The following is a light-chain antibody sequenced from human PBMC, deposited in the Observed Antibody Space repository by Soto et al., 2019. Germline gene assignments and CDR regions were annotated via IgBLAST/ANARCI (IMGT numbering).Light chain of an antibody. CDR2: DDN. Sequence: QSVLTQPPSVSAAPGQRVTISCSGTSSNIASNYVSWYQQFPGTAPRLLIYDDNKRPSGIPDRFSASKSGTSATLGITGLTSGDEAHYSRSSYTNINTRACVFGTGTKVTV. CDR1: SSNIASNY. J-gene: IGLJ1*01. V-gene: IGLV1-51*01. CDR3: SSYTNINTRACV.